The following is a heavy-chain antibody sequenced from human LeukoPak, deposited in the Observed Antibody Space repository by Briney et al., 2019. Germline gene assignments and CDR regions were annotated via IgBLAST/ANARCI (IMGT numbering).Heavy chain of an antibody. Sequence: GASLKISCKGSGSSFTSHWIGWVRQMPGKGLEWMGIISAGGSDVRYSPSFQGHVTISVDRSISTAYLQWSSLEASDTAMYYCARRYCSGGICYYFDYWGQGTLVTVSS. CDR3: ARRYCSGGICYYFDY. V-gene: IGHV5-51*01. D-gene: IGHD2-15*01. CDR1: GSSFTSHW. J-gene: IGHJ4*02. CDR2: ISAGGSDV.